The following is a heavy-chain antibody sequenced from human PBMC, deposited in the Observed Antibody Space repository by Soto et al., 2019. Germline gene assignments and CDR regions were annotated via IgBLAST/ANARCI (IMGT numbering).Heavy chain of an antibody. CDR1: GGSVSRYY. CDR2: IYYSGST. CDR3: VGDSHGYSAF. J-gene: IGHJ4*01. Sequence: PWENLSLTCTVSGGSVSRYYCSCGRLPLGKGLEWIGSIYYSGSTYYNPSLKSRVTISADTSKNQFSLKLSSVTVAETAVYYCVGDSHGYSAFWGQGTLVPVS. V-gene: IGHV4-59*05. D-gene: IGHD3-22*01.